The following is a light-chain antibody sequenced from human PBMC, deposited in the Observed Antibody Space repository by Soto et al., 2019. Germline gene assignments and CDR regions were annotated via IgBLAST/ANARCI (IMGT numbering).Light chain of an antibody. CDR1: QTVSSP. CDR2: GAS. CDR3: QQYNNWPPYT. Sequence: EIVLTQSPATLSLSPGERATLSCRASQTVSSPLAWYQQKPGQAPRLLLYGASTRATDIPARFSGSGSGTEFTLTISSLQSEDFAVYYCQQYNNWPPYTFGQGTKVDIK. J-gene: IGKJ1*01. V-gene: IGKV3-15*01.